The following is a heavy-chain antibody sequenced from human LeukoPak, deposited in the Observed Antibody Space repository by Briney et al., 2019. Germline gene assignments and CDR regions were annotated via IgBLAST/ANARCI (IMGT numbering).Heavy chain of an antibody. Sequence: SETLSLTCTVSGGSIRNYYWSWIRQPPGKGLEWIGYIYYSGSTSYNPSLKSRVTISVDTSKNQFSLKLSSVTAADTAVYYCARFITAGGYDALDIWGQGTMVTVSS. J-gene: IGHJ3*02. CDR2: IYYSGST. CDR1: GGSIRNYY. D-gene: IGHD6-13*01. CDR3: ARFITAGGYDALDI. V-gene: IGHV4-59*08.